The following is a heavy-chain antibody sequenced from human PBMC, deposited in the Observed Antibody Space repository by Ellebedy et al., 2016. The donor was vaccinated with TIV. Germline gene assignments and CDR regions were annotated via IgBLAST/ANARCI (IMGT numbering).Heavy chain of an antibody. CDR1: GFTFSSDA. V-gene: IGHV3-30*04. D-gene: IGHD3-9*01. CDR2: ISYDGSNK. Sequence: GGSLRLSCAASGFTFSSDAMHWVRQAPGKGLEWVAVISYDGSNKHYADSVKDRFTISRDNSKNTLYLQMNSLRAEDTAVYYCARSNYNFLTGHYDPPTDSWGQGTLVTVSS. CDR3: ARSNYNFLTGHYDPPTDS. J-gene: IGHJ4*02.